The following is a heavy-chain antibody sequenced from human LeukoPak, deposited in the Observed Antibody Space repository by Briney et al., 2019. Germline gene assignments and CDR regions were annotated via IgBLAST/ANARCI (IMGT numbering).Heavy chain of an antibody. J-gene: IGHJ4*02. CDR1: GFTFSSYA. Sequence: PGGSLRLSCAASGFTFSSYAMSWVRQAPGKGLEWVSAISGSGGNTFYADSVKGRFTISRDNSKNTLYLQVSSLRTEDTAVYYCAKRAVDTAMVGFDYWGQGTLVTVSS. CDR3: AKRAVDTAMVGFDY. D-gene: IGHD5-18*01. CDR2: ISGSGGNT. V-gene: IGHV3-23*01.